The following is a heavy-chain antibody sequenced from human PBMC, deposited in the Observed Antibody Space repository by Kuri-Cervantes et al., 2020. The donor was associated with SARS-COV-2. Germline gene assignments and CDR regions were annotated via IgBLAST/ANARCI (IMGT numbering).Heavy chain of an antibody. V-gene: IGHV3-23*01. CDR3: ALEIMSFFGMDV. D-gene: IGHD2-8*01. CDR2: ISGSGETI. Sequence: GGSLRLPCEASGFPFRSYAMTWVRQAPGKGLEWVSVISGSGETIHYADSVQGRFPISRDNSKKMLYLQMKSLRAEDTATYYCALEIMSFFGMDVWGQGTTVTVSS. CDR1: GFPFRSYA. J-gene: IGHJ6*02.